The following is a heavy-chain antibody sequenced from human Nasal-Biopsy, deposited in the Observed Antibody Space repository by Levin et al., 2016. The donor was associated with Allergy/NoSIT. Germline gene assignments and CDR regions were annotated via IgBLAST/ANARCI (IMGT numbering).Heavy chain of an antibody. D-gene: IGHD3-22*01. Sequence: SETLSLTCAVYGGSFSGYHWSWIRQPPGKGLEWIGEINHSGSTKYNPSLKSRVIISVDTSRKQFSLKLSSVTAADTAVYYCARILLLVVGKNGFQYWGQGTLVTVSS. J-gene: IGHJ4*02. CDR1: GGSFSGYH. CDR2: INHSGST. CDR3: ARILLLVVGKNGFQY. V-gene: IGHV4-34*01.